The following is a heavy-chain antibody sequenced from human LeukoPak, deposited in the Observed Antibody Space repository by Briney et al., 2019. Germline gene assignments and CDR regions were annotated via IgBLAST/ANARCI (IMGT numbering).Heavy chain of an antibody. D-gene: IGHD3-16*01. CDR3: ARHGGYHFDS. CDR1: GDSMTNNY. V-gene: IGHV4-59*01. CDR2: VSYRGST. J-gene: IGHJ4*02. Sequence: SETLSLTCTVSGDSMTNNYWSWIRQSPGKGLEWVGYVSYRGSTDYNASLKGRVTVSLDTSKSQFSLKMNSVSAADTAVYYCARHGGYHFDSWGQGTLVTVSS.